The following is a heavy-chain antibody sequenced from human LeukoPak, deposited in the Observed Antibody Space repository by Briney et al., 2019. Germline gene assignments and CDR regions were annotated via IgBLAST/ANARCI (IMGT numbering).Heavy chain of an antibody. J-gene: IGHJ4*02. D-gene: IGHD1-26*01. CDR3: ARQTDSGGSYRRIDY. CDR1: GGSISGYY. CDR2: IYYSGST. V-gene: IGHV4-59*08. Sequence: SETLSLTCTVSGGSISGYYWSWIRQPPGKGLEWIGYIYYSGSTNYNPSLKSRVTISLDTSKNQFSLKLSSVTAADTAVYYCARQTDSGGSYRRIDYWGQGTLVTVSS.